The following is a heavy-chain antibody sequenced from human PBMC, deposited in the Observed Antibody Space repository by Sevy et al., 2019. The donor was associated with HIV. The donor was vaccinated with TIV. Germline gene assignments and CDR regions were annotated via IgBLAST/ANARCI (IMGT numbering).Heavy chain of an antibody. CDR3: ATPRFDF. V-gene: IGHV3-74*01. J-gene: IGHJ4*02. CDR2: MNTDGSST. CDR1: GFDFSSHW. Sequence: GGSLRLSCAASGFDFSSHWMQWVRQAPGKGLVWVSRMNTDGSSTNYADSVKGRFTISRDNAKNTLYLEMNNLRDEDTALYYCATPRFDFWGTGTLVTVS.